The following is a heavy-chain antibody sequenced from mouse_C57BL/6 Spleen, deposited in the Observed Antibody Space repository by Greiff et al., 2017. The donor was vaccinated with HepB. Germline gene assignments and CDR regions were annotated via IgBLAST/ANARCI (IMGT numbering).Heavy chain of an antibody. CDR3: ASMYYDYDRGLAY. J-gene: IGHJ3*01. D-gene: IGHD2-4*01. Sequence: VQLQQSGAELARPGASVKLSCKASGYTFTSYGISWVKQRTGQGLEWIGEIYPRSGNTYYNEKFKGKATLTADKSSSTAYMELRSLTSEDSAVYFCASMYYDYDRGLAYWGQGTLVTVSA. V-gene: IGHV1-81*01. CDR2: IYPRSGNT. CDR1: GYTFTSYG.